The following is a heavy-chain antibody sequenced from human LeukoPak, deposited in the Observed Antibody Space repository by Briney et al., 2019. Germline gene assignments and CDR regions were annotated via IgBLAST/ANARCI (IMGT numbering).Heavy chain of an antibody. Sequence: KSSETLSLTCIVSGDSISSGDYYWTWIRQPPGKGLEWIGHIYYSGSTYYNPSLKSRVTISVDTSKNQFSLKLSSVTAADTAVYYCARLGGGANTDFDYWGQGTLVTVSS. J-gene: IGHJ4*02. CDR1: GDSISSGDYY. CDR3: ARLGGGANTDFDY. CDR2: IYYSGST. V-gene: IGHV4-30-4*01. D-gene: IGHD1-26*01.